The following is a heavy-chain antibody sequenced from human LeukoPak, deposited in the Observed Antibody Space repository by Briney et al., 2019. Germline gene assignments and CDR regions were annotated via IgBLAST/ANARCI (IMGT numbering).Heavy chain of an antibody. CDR2: IYSGGST. V-gene: IGHV3-66*01. CDR1: EFSVGSNY. Sequence: GGSLRLSCAASEFSVGSNYMTWVRQAPGKGLEWVSLIYSGGSTYYADSVKGRFTISRDNAKNSLYLQMNSLRAEDTAVYYCARKYGSGSYYYMDVWGKGTTVTVSS. J-gene: IGHJ6*03. CDR3: ARKYGSGSYYYMDV. D-gene: IGHD3-10*01.